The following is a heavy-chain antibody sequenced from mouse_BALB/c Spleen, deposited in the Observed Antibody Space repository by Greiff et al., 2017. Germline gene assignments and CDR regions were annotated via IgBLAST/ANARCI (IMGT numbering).Heavy chain of an antibody. CDR1: GYTFTSYW. V-gene: IGHV1-87*01. CDR2: IYPGDGDT. J-gene: IGHJ4*01. Sequence: VQLQHSGAELARPGASVKLSCKASGYTFTSYWMQWVKQRPGQGLEWIGAIYPGDGDTRYTQKFKGKATLTADKSSSTAYMQLSSLASEDSAVYYCARSEVVPYAMDYWGQGTSVTVSS. CDR3: ARSEVVPYAMDY. D-gene: IGHD1-1*01.